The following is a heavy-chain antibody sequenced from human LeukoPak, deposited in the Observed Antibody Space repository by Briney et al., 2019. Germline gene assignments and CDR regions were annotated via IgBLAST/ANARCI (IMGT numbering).Heavy chain of an antibody. CDR2: ISGSGGST. Sequence: QPGGSLRLSCAASGFTFSSYAMSWVRQAPGKGLEWVSAISGSGGSTYYADSVKGRFTISRDNSKNTLYLQMNSLRAEDTAVYYCAKGARSQRRILEWSYKGGGGIFYFDYWGQGTLVTVSS. D-gene: IGHD3-3*01. V-gene: IGHV3-23*01. CDR3: AKGARSQRRILEWSYKGGGGIFYFDY. CDR1: GFTFSSYA. J-gene: IGHJ4*02.